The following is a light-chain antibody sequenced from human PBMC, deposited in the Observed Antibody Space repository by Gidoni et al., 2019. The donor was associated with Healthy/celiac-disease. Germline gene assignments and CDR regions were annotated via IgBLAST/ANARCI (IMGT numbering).Light chain of an antibody. J-gene: IGKJ2*01. V-gene: IGKV1-5*03. CDR1: QSISSW. Sequence: DIQMTQSPSTLSASVGYRVTITCRASQSISSWLAWYQQKPGKAPKLLIYKASSLESGVPSRFSGSGSGTEFTLTISSLQPDDFATYYCQQYNSYLYTFGQXTKLEIK. CDR3: QQYNSYLYT. CDR2: KAS.